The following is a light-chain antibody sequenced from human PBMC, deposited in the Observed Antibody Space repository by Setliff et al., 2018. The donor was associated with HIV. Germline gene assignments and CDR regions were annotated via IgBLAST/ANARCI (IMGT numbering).Light chain of an antibody. Sequence: ALTQPASVSGSPGQSITISCTGTSSDVGGYNYVSWYQQYPGKAPKLMISEVRNRASGVSSRFSGSKSGNTASLTISGLQTEDEGDYYCSSYTGSSTLYVFGTGTKSPS. V-gene: IGLV2-14*01. CDR1: SSDVGGYNY. CDR2: EVR. J-gene: IGLJ1*01. CDR3: SSYTGSSTLYV.